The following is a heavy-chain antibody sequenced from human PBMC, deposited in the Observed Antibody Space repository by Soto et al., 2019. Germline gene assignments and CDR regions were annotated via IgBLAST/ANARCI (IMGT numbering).Heavy chain of an antibody. Sequence: EVQLLESGGGLVQPGGSLRLSCVASGFTFSNYAMSWVRQAPGKGLEWVSAISSAGRTYYADSVKGRFTISRDNSKNTLYLQMNSLRAEDTAVHYCAKAESSYASGWYASWGQGTLVTVSS. V-gene: IGHV3-23*01. CDR1: GFTFSNYA. CDR3: AKAESSYASGWYAS. CDR2: ISSAGRT. J-gene: IGHJ5*01. D-gene: IGHD2-2*01.